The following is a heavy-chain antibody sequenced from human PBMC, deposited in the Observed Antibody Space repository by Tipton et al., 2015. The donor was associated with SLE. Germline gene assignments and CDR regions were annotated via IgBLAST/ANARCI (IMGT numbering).Heavy chain of an antibody. CDR1: GGSIRSGGYY. CDR2: MYYSGAT. D-gene: IGHD3-16*01. V-gene: IGHV4-31*03. J-gene: IGHJ6*02. CDR3: ARGYVSYYGLDV. Sequence: TLSLTCTVSGGSIRSGGYYLNWNRQHPEKGLEWVGHMYYSGATYYNPSLEGRVIISVDTSKSQFSLNLTSVTAADTAVYYCARGYVSYYGLDVWGQGTTVTVSS.